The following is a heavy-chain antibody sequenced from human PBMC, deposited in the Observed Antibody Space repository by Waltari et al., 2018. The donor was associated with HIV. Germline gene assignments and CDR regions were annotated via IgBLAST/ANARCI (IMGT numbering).Heavy chain of an antibody. CDR1: GFIFNKFG. Sequence: QVKLAESGGGVVQPGRSLRLSCVASGFIFNKFGMHWVRQKPGKGLEWVAAIWYDGGNEYYADSVKGRFTISRDNSKNTLYLQMNSLRAEDTAVYYCARDWTITATTRVDFWGPGTLVTVSS. CDR3: ARDWTITATTRVDF. D-gene: IGHD1-20*01. V-gene: IGHV3-33*01. J-gene: IGHJ4*03. CDR2: IWYDGGNE.